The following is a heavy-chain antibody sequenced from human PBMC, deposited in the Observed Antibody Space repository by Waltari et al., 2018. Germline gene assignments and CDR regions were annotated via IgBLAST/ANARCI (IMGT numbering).Heavy chain of an antibody. D-gene: IGHD6-19*01. CDR2: IYSGGSP. CDR3: ARGHPIAVAGTHAFDI. V-gene: IGHV3-53*01. CDR1: GVTVSSNH. Sequence: EVEVVGSGGGLVQAGGALRPSWAAFGVTVSSNHMSWVRQGPGKGLEWVSVIYSGGSPYYADSVKGRFTISRDNSKNTLYLQMNSLRAEDTAVYYCARGHPIAVAGTHAFDIWGQGTMVTVSS. J-gene: IGHJ3*02.